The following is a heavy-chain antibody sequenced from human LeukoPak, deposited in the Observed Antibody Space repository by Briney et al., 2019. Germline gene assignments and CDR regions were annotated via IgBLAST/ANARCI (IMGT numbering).Heavy chain of an antibody. Sequence: PSETLSLTCAVCGGSFSGYYWSWIRQPPGKGLEWIGEINHSGSTNYNPSLKSRVTISVDTSKNQFSLKLSSVTVADTAVYYCARGGVTMIVVVIRSLDYWGQGTLVTVSS. CDR2: INHSGST. CDR1: GGSFSGYY. J-gene: IGHJ4*02. CDR3: ARGGVTMIVVVIRSLDY. V-gene: IGHV4-34*01. D-gene: IGHD3-22*01.